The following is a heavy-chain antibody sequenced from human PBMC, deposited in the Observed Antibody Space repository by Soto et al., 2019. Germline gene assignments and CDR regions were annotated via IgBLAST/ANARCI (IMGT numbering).Heavy chain of an antibody. Sequence: GGSLRLSCAASGFSFSNHCMQWVRQAPGKGRECVAVISYDGNVKYYTDSVKGRFTISRDNSQSTLFPQMDSLRPEDGAVYYCAXDLKVSGGFHGSWNYYYGMVVGSQGTRVTVAS. D-gene: IGHD3-10*01. J-gene: IGHJ6*02. V-gene: IGHV3-30*18. CDR2: ISYDGNVK. CDR1: GFSFSNHC. CDR3: AXDLKVSGGFHGSWNYYYGMVV.